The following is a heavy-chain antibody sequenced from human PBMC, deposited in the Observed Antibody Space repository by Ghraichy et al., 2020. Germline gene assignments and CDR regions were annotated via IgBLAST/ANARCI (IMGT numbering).Heavy chain of an antibody. J-gene: IGHJ6*02. CDR3: ASTFIAAAGTGGYYYGMDV. CDR2: IIPIFGTA. V-gene: IGHV1-69*13. CDR1: GGTFSSYA. Sequence: SVKVSCKASGGTFSSYAISWVRQAPGQGLEWMGGIIPIFGTANYAQKFQGRVTITADESTSTAYMELSSLRSEDTAVYYCASTFIAAAGTGGYYYGMDVWGQGTTVTVSS. D-gene: IGHD6-13*01.